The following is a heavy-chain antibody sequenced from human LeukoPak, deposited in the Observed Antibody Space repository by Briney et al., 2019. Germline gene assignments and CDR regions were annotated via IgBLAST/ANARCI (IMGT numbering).Heavy chain of an antibody. V-gene: IGHV1-18*01. CDR1: GYTFTSYG. CDR3: ARVGFEENIVVVPPIN. CDR2: ISDYNGYT. D-gene: IGHD2-2*01. Sequence: PMASVKVSCKASGYTFTSYGISRVRQAPGHGLEWMGWISDYNGYTNYSQKLQGRVTKTTDTSTSTAYIELRSLRADVWAVYYCARVGFEENIVVVPPINWGQGTLVTVSS. J-gene: IGHJ4*02.